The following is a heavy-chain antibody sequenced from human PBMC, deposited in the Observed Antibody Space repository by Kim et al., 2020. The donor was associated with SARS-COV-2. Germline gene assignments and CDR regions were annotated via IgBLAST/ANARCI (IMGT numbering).Heavy chain of an antibody. D-gene: IGHD3-22*01. CDR3: ARYPIVVVIPDY. Sequence: YSNPSLKSRVTISVDTSKNQFSLKLSSVTAADTAVYYCARYPIVVVIPDYWGQGTLVTVSS. V-gene: IGHV4-39*01. J-gene: IGHJ4*02.